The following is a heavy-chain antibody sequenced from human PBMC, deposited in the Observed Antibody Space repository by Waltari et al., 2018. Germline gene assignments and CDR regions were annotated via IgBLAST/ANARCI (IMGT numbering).Heavy chain of an antibody. V-gene: IGHV4-30-4*08. CDR1: GGSISSGDYY. CDR3: ATLIVVVPAAIRGGWFDP. CDR2: IYYSGST. D-gene: IGHD2-2*02. Sequence: QVQLQESGPGLVKPSQTLSLTCTVSGGSISSGDYYWSWIRQPPGKGLEWIGYIYYSGSTSYNPSLKSRVTISVDTSKNQFSLKLSSVTAADTAVYYCATLIVVVPAAIRGGWFDPWGQGTLVTVSS. J-gene: IGHJ5*02.